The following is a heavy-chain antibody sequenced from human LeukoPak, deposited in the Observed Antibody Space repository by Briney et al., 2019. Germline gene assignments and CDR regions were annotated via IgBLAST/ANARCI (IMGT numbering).Heavy chain of an antibody. Sequence: SETLSLNCTVSGGSITSSNYYWGWIRQPPGKGMEWIGRVHFGGTTYYNPSLKSRVAVSVDTSKRQVSLRLDSVTAADTAVYYCARLYTIYNYMEVWGKGTTVTVSS. CDR2: VHFGGTT. CDR1: GGSITSSNYY. D-gene: IGHD3-3*01. J-gene: IGHJ6*03. CDR3: ARLYTIYNYMEV. V-gene: IGHV4-39*01.